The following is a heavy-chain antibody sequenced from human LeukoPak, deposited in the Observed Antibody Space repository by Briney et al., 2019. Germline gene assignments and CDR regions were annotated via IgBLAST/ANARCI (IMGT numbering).Heavy chain of an antibody. CDR3: ARDVWDSIAVAGPFDY. V-gene: IGHV3-21*01. D-gene: IGHD6-19*01. J-gene: IGHJ4*02. Sequence: GGSLRLSCAASGFTFSSYSMNWVRQAPGKGLEWVSSISSSSSYIYYADLVKGRFTISRDNAKNSLYLQMNSLRAEDTAVYYCARDVWDSIAVAGPFDYWGQGTLVTVSS. CDR2: ISSSSSYI. CDR1: GFTFSSYS.